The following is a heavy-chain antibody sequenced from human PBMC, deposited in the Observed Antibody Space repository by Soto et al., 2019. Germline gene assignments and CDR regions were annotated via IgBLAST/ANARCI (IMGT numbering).Heavy chain of an antibody. CDR2: INIGSGNT. Sequence: ASVKVSCKASGYGFSSYAMHWVRQAPEQRLEWMGWINIGSGNTEYSQNFQDRITITRDTSASTVYMELSSLRSEDTAVYYCARDGGDCGYRLAYYYYIGMDVWGQGTTVTVSS. CDR3: ARDGGDCGYRLAYYYYIGMDV. J-gene: IGHJ6*01. D-gene: IGHD2-21*02. CDR1: GYGFSSYA. V-gene: IGHV1-3*04.